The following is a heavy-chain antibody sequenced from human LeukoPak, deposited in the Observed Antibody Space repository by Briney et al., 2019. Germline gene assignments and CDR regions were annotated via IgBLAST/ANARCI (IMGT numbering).Heavy chain of an antibody. J-gene: IGHJ4*02. D-gene: IGHD3-10*01. CDR3: ARLVYYYGSGSYYDPYYFDY. V-gene: IGHV5-51*01. CDR2: INPGDSDT. Sequence: GESLKISCKGSGYSFTSYWIGWVRQMPGKGLEWMGIINPGDSDTRYSPSFQGQVTISADNSTSTAYLQWSSLKASDPAMYYCARLVYYYGSGSYYDPYYFDYWGQGTLVTVSS. CDR1: GYSFTSYW.